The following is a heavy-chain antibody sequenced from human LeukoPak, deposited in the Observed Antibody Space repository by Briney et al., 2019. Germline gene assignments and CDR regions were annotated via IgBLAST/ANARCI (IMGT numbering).Heavy chain of an antibody. CDR3: ARKAWQWLARTAPFDY. Sequence: ASETLSLTCAVYGGSFSGYYRSWIRQPPGKGLEWIGEINHSGSTNYNPSLKSRVTISVDTSKNQFSLKLSSVTAADTAVYYCARKAWQWLARTAPFDYWGQGTLVTVSS. V-gene: IGHV4-34*01. CDR2: INHSGST. D-gene: IGHD6-19*01. CDR1: GGSFSGYY. J-gene: IGHJ4*02.